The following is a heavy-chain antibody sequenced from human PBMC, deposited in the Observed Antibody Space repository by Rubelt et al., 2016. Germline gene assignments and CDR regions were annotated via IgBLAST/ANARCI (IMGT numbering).Heavy chain of an antibody. CDR1: GGSISSYY. D-gene: IGHD2-21*01. V-gene: IGHV4-59*01. Sequence: GPGLVKPSETLSLTCTVSGGSISSYYWSWIRQPPGKGLEWIGYIYYSGSTNYNPSLKSRVTISVDTSKNQFSLKLSSVTAADTAVYYCARDRYCGGDCYDSGYFDLWGRGTLVTVSS. J-gene: IGHJ2*01. CDR2: IYYSGST. CDR3: ARDRYCGGDCYDSGYFDL.